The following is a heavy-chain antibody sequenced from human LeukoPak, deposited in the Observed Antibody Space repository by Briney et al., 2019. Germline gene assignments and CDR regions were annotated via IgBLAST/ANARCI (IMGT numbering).Heavy chain of an antibody. CDR1: GGSITSDY. CDR3: ARADESLVYGMDV. V-gene: IGHV4-59*08. Sequence: SETLSFTCTLSGGSITSDYWSWIRQSPGKGLEWIGYFSYSGSTHYSPSLTSRVAISVDTSRNQLSLKLRSVTAADTAIYYCARADESLVYGMDVWGPGTTVIVSS. J-gene: IGHJ6*02. CDR2: FSYSGST.